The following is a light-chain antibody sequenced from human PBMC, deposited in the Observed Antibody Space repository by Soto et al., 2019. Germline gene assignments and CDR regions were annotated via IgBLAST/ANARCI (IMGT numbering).Light chain of an antibody. CDR1: QDISNF. CDR3: QQLNSYPIAT. J-gene: IGKJ4*01. V-gene: IGKV1-9*01. CDR2: AAS. Sequence: DIQLTQSPSFLSASVGDRVTITCRASQDISNFIAWYQQKPGKAPKLLIYAASTLQSGVPSRFSGSGSGREFTLTISSLQPEDFATYHCQQLNSYPIATFGGGTKVDIK.